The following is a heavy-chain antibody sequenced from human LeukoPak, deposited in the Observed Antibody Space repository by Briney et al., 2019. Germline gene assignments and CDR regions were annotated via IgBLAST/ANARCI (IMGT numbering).Heavy chain of an antibody. CDR1: GFTFSSCG. CDR3: ANDGARYGYSFDY. V-gene: IGHV3-30*18. CDR2: ISYDGSNK. D-gene: IGHD5-18*01. Sequence: HPGGSLRLSCAASGFTFSSCGMHWVRQAPGKGLEWVAVISYDGSNKYYADSVKGRFTISRDNSKNTLYLQMNSLRAEDTAVYYCANDGARYGYSFDYWGQGTLVTVSS. J-gene: IGHJ4*02.